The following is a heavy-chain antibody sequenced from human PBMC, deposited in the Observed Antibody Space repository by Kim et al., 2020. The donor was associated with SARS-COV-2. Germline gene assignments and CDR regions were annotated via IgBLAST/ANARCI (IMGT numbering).Heavy chain of an antibody. J-gene: IGHJ3*02. Sequence: SETLSLTCAVYGGSFSGYYWSWIRQPPGKGLEWIGEINHSGSTNYNPSLKSRVTISVDTSKNQFSLKLSSVTAADTAVYYCARWGDVVAATSDAFDIWGQGTMVTVSS. D-gene: IGHD2-15*01. CDR3: ARWGDVVAATSDAFDI. CDR2: INHSGST. CDR1: GGSFSGYY. V-gene: IGHV4-34*01.